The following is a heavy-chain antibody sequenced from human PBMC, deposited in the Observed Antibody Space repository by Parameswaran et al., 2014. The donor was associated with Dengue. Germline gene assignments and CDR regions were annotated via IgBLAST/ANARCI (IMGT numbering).Heavy chain of an antibody. D-gene: IGHD3-9*01. J-gene: IGHJ5*02. Sequence: RWIRQPPGKGLEWIGEINHSGSTNYNPSLKSRVTISVDTSKNQFSLKLSSVTAADTAVYYCARGRGILTEHNWFDPWGQGNPGHRLL. CDR2: INHSGST. CDR3: ARGRGILTEHNWFDP. V-gene: IGHV4-34*01.